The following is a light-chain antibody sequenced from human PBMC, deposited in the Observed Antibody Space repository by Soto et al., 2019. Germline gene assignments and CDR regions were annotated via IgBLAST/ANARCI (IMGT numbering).Light chain of an antibody. Sequence: EIVMTQYPATLSVSPGERATLSCRASQSVSSNLAWYQQRPGQAPRLLIYDTSTRATGIPARFSGSGSGTEFTLTVSSLQSEDFAVYYCQQYNNWPALTFGGGTKVEIK. CDR2: DTS. CDR1: QSVSSN. CDR3: QQYNNWPALT. V-gene: IGKV3-15*01. J-gene: IGKJ4*01.